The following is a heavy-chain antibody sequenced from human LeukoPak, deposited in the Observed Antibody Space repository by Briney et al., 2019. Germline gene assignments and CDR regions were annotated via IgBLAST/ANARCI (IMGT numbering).Heavy chain of an antibody. CDR3: ARDRIYDFWSGYYTGALDY. J-gene: IGHJ4*02. D-gene: IGHD3-3*01. Sequence: ASVKVSCKASGYTFTGYYMHWVRQAPRQGLEWMGWINPNSGGTNYAQKFQGRVTMTRDTSISTAYMELSRLRSDDTAVYYCARDRIYDFWSGYYTGALDYWGQGTLVTVSS. CDR2: INPNSGGT. CDR1: GYTFTGYY. V-gene: IGHV1-2*02.